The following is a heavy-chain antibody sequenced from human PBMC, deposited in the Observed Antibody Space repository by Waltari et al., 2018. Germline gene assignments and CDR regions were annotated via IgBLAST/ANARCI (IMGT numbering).Heavy chain of an antibody. V-gene: IGHV1-24*01. CDR3: ATDIGGNSVF. Sequence: QVQLVQSGAEVKKPGASVKVSCKVSGYTLTELSMHWVRQAPGKGLEWMGGFDPEDGETIYAEKFQGRVTITADTSTDTAYMELSSLRSEDMAVYYCATDIGGNSVFWGQGTLVTVSS. CDR2: FDPEDGET. D-gene: IGHD2-21*02. J-gene: IGHJ4*02. CDR1: GYTLTELS.